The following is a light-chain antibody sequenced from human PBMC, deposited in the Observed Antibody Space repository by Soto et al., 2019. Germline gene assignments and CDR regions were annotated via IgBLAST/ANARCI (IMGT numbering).Light chain of an antibody. V-gene: IGKV3-20*01. J-gene: IGKJ2*02. CDR3: QQYGSSRT. Sequence: EIVLTQSPGTLSLSPGEIATLSCCASQSVSSNYLNWYQQKPGQAPRLLICGASSRATGIPDRFSGSGSGTDFTLTISRLEPEDFAVYYCQQYGSSRTFGQGTKLEIK. CDR1: QSVSSNY. CDR2: GAS.